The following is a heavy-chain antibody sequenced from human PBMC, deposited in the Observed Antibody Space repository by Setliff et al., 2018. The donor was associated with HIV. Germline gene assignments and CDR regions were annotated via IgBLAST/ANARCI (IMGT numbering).Heavy chain of an antibody. CDR3: ARLSSYRSSSYYFDY. J-gene: IGHJ4*02. CDR2: ITDSGST. CDR1: GGSFSGYS. V-gene: IGHV4-34*01. Sequence: SETLSLTCAVYGGSFSGYSWSWIRQPPGKGLEWIGEITDSGSTNYTPSLKSRVTISIDTSKNQFSLKLNSVTAADTAVYHCARLSSYRSSSYYFDYWGQGALVTVSS. D-gene: IGHD6-6*01.